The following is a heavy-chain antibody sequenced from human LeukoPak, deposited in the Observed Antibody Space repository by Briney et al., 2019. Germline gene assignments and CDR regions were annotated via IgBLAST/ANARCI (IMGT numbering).Heavy chain of an antibody. J-gene: IGHJ4*02. CDR1: GGSISSYY. CDR3: ARDRTINVRFLEWLYTPPDY. Sequence: PSETLSLTCTVSGGSISSYYWSWIRQPPGKGLEWIGYIYYSGSTNYNPSLKSRVTISVDTSKNQFSLKLSSVTAADTAVYYCARDRTINVRFLEWLYTPPDYWGQGTLVTVSS. V-gene: IGHV4-59*01. D-gene: IGHD3-3*01. CDR2: IYYSGST.